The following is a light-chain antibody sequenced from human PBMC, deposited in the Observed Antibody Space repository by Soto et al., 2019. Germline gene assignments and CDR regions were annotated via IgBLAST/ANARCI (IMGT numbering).Light chain of an antibody. CDR1: QIVRSD. CDR2: GAS. Sequence: EIVMTQSPATLSVSPGERATLSCSASQIVRSDLAWYQQKPGQAPRLLIYGASTRATGIPARFSGSGSETEFTLTISSLLSEDFAVYYCQQYNYWWTFGQGTKVDIK. CDR3: QQYNYWWT. V-gene: IGKV3-15*01. J-gene: IGKJ1*01.